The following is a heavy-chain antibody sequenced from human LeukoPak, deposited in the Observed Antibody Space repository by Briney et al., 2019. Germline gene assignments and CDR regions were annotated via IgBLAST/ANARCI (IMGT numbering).Heavy chain of an antibody. D-gene: IGHD6-19*01. CDR2: ISSSGSTI. Sequence: PGGSLRLSCAASGFTFSSYEMNWVRQAPGEGLEWVSYISSSGSTIYYADSVKGRFTISRDNAKNSLYLQMNSLRAEDTAVYYCARDKWLVTNYYFDYWGQGTLVTVSS. J-gene: IGHJ4*02. CDR1: GFTFSSYE. V-gene: IGHV3-48*03. CDR3: ARDKWLVTNYYFDY.